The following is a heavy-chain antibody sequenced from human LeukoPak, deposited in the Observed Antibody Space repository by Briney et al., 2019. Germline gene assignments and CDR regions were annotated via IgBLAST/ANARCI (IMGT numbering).Heavy chain of an antibody. Sequence: GPLRLSCAASGFTVSSNYMIWVRQPPGMGLGWVSVFYPGGTTYFADSVKGRFSISRDNSKNIVSLQMNSLRAEDTAVYYCARDALVPDGFDLWGQGTMVTVSS. CDR3: ARDALVPDGFDL. J-gene: IGHJ3*01. V-gene: IGHV3-66*01. CDR1: GFTVSSNY. CDR2: FYPGGTT. D-gene: IGHD6-13*01.